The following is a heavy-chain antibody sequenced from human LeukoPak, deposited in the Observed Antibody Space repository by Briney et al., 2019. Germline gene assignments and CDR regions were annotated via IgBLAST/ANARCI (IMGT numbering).Heavy chain of an antibody. Sequence: GGSLRLSCAASGFTFSAFAMTWVRQAPGKGLEWVSTITDDGYNTYSADSVKGRITFSRDNSKNTLSLQLRSLRAEGTAVYYCAKDLSYPRGASDHWGQGTLVTVSS. V-gene: IGHV3-23*01. J-gene: IGHJ4*02. CDR2: ITDDGYNT. CDR1: GFTFSAFA. CDR3: AKDLSYPRGASDH.